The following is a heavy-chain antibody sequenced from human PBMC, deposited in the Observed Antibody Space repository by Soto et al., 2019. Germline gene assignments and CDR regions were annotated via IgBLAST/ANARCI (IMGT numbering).Heavy chain of an antibody. CDR2: ISYDGSNK. CDR3: ARVFSRAIAARTTNHYYYYYYGMDV. V-gene: IGHV3-30-3*01. CDR1: GFTFSSYA. D-gene: IGHD6-6*01. J-gene: IGHJ6*02. Sequence: GGSLRLSCAASGFTFSSYAMHWVRQAPGKGLEWVAVISYDGSNKYYADSVKGRFTIPRDNSKNTLYLQMNSLRAEDTAVYYCARVFSRAIAARTTNHYYYYYYGMDVWGQGTTVTVSS.